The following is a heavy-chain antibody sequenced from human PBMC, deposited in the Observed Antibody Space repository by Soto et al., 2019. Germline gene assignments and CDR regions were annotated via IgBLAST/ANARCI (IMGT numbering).Heavy chain of an antibody. D-gene: IGHD5-12*01. V-gene: IGHV1-18*01. Sequence: QVQLVQSGAEVKKPGASVKVSCKASGYTFTSDGIPWVRKAPGQGLEWLGWFGAYNGNTNYAQKLQDRVTMTTDRSTSTAYMELKSLLSDDTAVDYCARDGPIRGYSGYDETPRNWYFDLWGRGTLVTVSS. J-gene: IGHJ2*01. CDR2: FGAYNGNT. CDR3: ARDGPIRGYSGYDETPRNWYFDL. CDR1: GYTFTSDG.